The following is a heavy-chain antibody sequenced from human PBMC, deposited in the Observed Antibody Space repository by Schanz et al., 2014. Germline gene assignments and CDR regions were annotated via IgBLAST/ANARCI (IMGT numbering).Heavy chain of an antibody. Sequence: QVQLQESGPGLVKPSGTLSLTCAVSGVSISSTNWWHWVRQSPGKGLEWLGEIIPDGRPNYNPSLGSRVPISLDKSENQFSLELPSVTAADTALYFCARVKQGCSDTSCVLDPWGQGTLVTVSS. D-gene: IGHD2-2*01. J-gene: IGHJ5*02. CDR1: GVSISSTNW. V-gene: IGHV4-4*02. CDR2: IIPDGRP. CDR3: ARVKQGCSDTSCVLDP.